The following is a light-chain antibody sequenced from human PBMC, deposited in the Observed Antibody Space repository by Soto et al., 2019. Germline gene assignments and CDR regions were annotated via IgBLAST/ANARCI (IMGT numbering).Light chain of an antibody. Sequence: QSVLTQPPSVSGAPGQRVTISCTGSSSNIGAGYDVHWYQQLPGTAPKLLIYGNSNRPSGVPDRFSGSKSGTSASLAITGLQAEDEADYYCQFYDSCLSGFLVFGGGTKLTVL. CDR2: GNS. CDR1: SSNIGAGYD. J-gene: IGLJ2*01. CDR3: QFYDSCLSGFLV. V-gene: IGLV1-40*01.